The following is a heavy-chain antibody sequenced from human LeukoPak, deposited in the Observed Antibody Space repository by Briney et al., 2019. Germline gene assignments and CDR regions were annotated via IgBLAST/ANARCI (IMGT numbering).Heavy chain of an antibody. J-gene: IGHJ4*02. CDR1: GGSITSSSYY. CDR2: IYYTGGT. D-gene: IGHD4-11*01. CDR3: VRHGGTRVTLVEVYYFVS. Sequence: PSETLSLTCSVSGGSITSSSYYWGWIRQPPEKGLEWIGSIYYTGGTYYSPSLKSRVTISVDTSKNQFSLKLSSVTAADTAVYYCVRHGGTRVTLVEVYYFVSWGQGTLVTVSS. V-gene: IGHV4-39*01.